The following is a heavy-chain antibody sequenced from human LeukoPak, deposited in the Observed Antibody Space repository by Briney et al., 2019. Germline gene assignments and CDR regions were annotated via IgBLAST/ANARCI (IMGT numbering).Heavy chain of an antibody. CDR1: GGSISSYY. V-gene: IGHV4-59*08. J-gene: IGHJ4*02. Sequence: SETLSLTCTVSGGSISSYYWSWIRQPPGKGLEWIGYIYYSGSTNYNPSLKSRVTISVDTSKNQFSLKLSSVTAADTAVYYCASQTRGYDKDYWGQGTLVTVSS. CDR3: ASQTRGYDKDY. D-gene: IGHD5-12*01. CDR2: IYYSGST.